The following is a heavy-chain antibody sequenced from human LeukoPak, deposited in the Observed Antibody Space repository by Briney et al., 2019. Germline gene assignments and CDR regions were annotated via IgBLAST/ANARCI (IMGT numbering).Heavy chain of an antibody. CDR3: ARGVKGLRGAFDI. V-gene: IGHV4-31*03. CDR1: GGSISSGVYY. CDR2: IYYSGST. D-gene: IGHD3-10*01. J-gene: IGHJ3*02. Sequence: SETLSLTCTVSGGSISSGVYYWSWIRHHPGKGLEWIGYIYYSGSTYSNPSLKSRLTMSVDTSKNQFSLKLSSVTAADTAVYYCARGVKGLRGAFDIWGQGTMVTVSS.